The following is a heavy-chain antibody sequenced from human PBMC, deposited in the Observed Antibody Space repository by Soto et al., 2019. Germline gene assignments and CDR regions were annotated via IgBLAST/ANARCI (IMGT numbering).Heavy chain of an antibody. J-gene: IGHJ4*02. CDR3: AIDVLAPAGTGAVFDY. CDR2: IYYSETT. D-gene: IGHD6-13*01. Sequence: SETLSLPCTVSAGSISSDYWSWIRQPPGKGLEWIGYIYYSETTNNNPSLRSRVTISVDTSKNQFSLKLTAVTAADTAVYYCAIDVLAPAGTGAVFDYWAQGTLVTVSS. V-gene: IGHV4-59*01. CDR1: AGSISSDY.